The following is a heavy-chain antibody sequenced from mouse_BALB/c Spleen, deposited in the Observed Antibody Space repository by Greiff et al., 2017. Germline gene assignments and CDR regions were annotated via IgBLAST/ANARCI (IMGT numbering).Heavy chain of an antibody. CDR1: GFTFSSYA. V-gene: IGHV5-9-4*01. CDR3: AREGTTVVAPFDY. Sequence: DVKLVESGGGLVKPGGSLKLSCAASGFTFSSYAMSWVRQSPEKRLEWVAEISSGGSYTYYPDTVTGRFTISRDNAKNTLYLEMSSLRSEDTAMYYCAREGTTVVAPFDYWGQGTTLTVSS. D-gene: IGHD1-1*01. J-gene: IGHJ2*01. CDR2: ISSGGSYT.